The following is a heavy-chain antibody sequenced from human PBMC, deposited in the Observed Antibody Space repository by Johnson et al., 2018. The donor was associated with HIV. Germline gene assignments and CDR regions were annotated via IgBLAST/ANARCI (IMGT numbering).Heavy chain of an antibody. CDR3: ARGRGYSGYDPPAAFDI. CDR2: IYSGGNT. J-gene: IGHJ3*02. V-gene: IGHV3-66*02. CDR1: GFTVSRNY. D-gene: IGHD5-12*01. Sequence: VQLVESGGGVVQPGRSLRLSCAASGFTVSRNYMNWVRQAPGKGLEWVSLIYSGGNTYYADSVRGRFTISRDNSKNTLYLQMNSLRAEDTAVYYCARGRGYSGYDPPAAFDIWGQGTMVTVSS.